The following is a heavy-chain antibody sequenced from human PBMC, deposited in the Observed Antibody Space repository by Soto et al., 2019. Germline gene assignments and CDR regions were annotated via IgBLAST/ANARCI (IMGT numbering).Heavy chain of an antibody. D-gene: IGHD6-13*01. J-gene: IGHJ4*02. CDR2: ISSATTTI. V-gene: IGHV3-48*01. Sequence: EVQLVESGGGLVQPGGSLRLSCAASGFTFSSYSMNWVRQAPGKGLAWVSYISSATTTIYYADSVKGRFTISRDNAKNSLSLQMHSLGADDTAVYYCARGIAGAGPKLDYWGQGTLVTASS. CDR1: GFTFSSYS. CDR3: ARGIAGAGPKLDY.